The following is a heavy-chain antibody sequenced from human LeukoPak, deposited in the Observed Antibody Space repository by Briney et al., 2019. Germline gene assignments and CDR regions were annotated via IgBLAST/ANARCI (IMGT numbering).Heavy chain of an antibody. CDR3: ARTTVFDY. Sequence: GGSLRLSCATSGFTFSSYSVSWVRQAPGKGLEWVSYISSSGSTIYYAASVKGRFIISRDNARKSVSLQMNSLRDEDTAVYYCARTTVFDYWGQGTLVTVSS. D-gene: IGHD1-14*01. V-gene: IGHV3-48*02. J-gene: IGHJ4*02. CDR2: ISSSGSTI. CDR1: GFTFSSYS.